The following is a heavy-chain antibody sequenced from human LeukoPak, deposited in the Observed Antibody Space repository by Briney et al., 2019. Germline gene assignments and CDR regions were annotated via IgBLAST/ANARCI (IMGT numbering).Heavy chain of an antibody. CDR3: ARDGFTMVRGVMSY. CDR2: IIPIFGTA. Sequence: GASVKVSCKASGYTFTSYYMHWVRQAPGQGLEWMGGIIPIFGTANYAQKFQGRVTITADESTSTAYMELSSLRSEDTAVYYCARDGFTMVRGVMSYWGQGTLVTVSS. D-gene: IGHD3-10*01. V-gene: IGHV1-69*13. CDR1: GYTFTSYY. J-gene: IGHJ4*02.